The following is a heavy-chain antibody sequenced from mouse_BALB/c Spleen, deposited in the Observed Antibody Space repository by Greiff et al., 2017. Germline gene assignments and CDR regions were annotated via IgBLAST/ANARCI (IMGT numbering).Heavy chain of an antibody. CDR3: ARGDYDEGFAY. V-gene: IGHV3-2*02. J-gene: IGHJ3*01. CDR2: ISYSGST. Sequence: VQLKESGPGLVKPSQSLSLTCTVTGYSITSDYAWNWIRQFPGNKLEWMGYISYSGSTSYNPSLKSRISITRDTSKNQFFLQLNSVTTEDTATYYCARGDYDEGFAYWGQGTLVTVSA. D-gene: IGHD2-4*01. CDR1: GYSITSDYA.